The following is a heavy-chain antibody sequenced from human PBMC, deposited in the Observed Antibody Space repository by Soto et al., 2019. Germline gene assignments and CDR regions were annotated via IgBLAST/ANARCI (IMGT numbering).Heavy chain of an antibody. D-gene: IGHD5-12*01. CDR1: GGTFSSYT. CDR3: ASSLGSGYDGSNGMDV. CDR2: IIPILGIA. Sequence: GAPMKVPLKASGGTFSSYTINWVRQAPGQGLEWMGRIIPILGIANYAQKFQGRVTITADKSTSTAYMELSSLRSEDTAVYYCASSLGSGYDGSNGMDVWGQGTTVTVSS. V-gene: IGHV1-69*02. J-gene: IGHJ6*02.